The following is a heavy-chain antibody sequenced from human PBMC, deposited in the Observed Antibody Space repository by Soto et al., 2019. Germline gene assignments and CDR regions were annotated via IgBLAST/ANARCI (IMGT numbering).Heavy chain of an antibody. CDR1: GGTFSSYA. V-gene: IGHV1-69*13. Sequence: SVKVSCKASGGTFSSYAISWLRQAPGQGLEWMGGIIPIFGTANYAQKFQGRVTITADESTSTAYMELSSLRSEDTAVYYCARENRSIFYGSGSYYNFDYWGQGTLVTVSS. CDR3: ARENRSIFYGSGSYYNFDY. D-gene: IGHD3-10*01. CDR2: IIPIFGTA. J-gene: IGHJ4*02.